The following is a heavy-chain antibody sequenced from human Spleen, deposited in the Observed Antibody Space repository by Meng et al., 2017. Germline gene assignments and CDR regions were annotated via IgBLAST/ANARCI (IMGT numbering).Heavy chain of an antibody. CDR1: GFTFDDYG. V-gene: IGHV3-20*01. CDR2: INWDGGST. CDR3: ARGAHYYDSSGSLPADY. Sequence: GESLKISCAASGFTFDDYGMSWVRQAPGKGLEWVSGINWDGGSTGYADSVKGRFTISRDNAKNSLYLQMNSLRAEDTALYHCARGAHYYDSSGSLPADYWGQGTLVTVSS. D-gene: IGHD3-22*01. J-gene: IGHJ4*02.